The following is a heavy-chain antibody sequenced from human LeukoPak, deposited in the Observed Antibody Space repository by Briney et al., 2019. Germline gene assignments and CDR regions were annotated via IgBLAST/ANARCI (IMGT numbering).Heavy chain of an antibody. V-gene: IGHV1-2*02. CDR1: GYTFTGYY. CDR2: INPNSGGT. J-gene: IGHJ3*02. Sequence: GASVKVSCKASGYTFTGYYMHWVRQAPGQGLEWMGWINPNSGGTNYAQKFQGRVTMTRDTSISTAYMELSRLRSDDTAVYYCARDLGHSSGWCPGGALDIWGQGTMVTVSS. CDR3: ARDLGHSSGWCPGGALDI. D-gene: IGHD6-19*01.